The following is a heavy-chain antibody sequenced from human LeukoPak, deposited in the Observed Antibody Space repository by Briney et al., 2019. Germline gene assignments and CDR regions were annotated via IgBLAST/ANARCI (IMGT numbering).Heavy chain of an antibody. D-gene: IGHD4-23*01. CDR1: GFTFSSYW. V-gene: IGHV3-74*01. Sequence: GGSLRLSCAASGFTFSSYWMHWVRQAPGQGLVWVSRINSDGSSTSYADSVKGRFTISRDNAKNTLYLQMNNLRAEDTAVYYCSSGNSHAFDIWGQGTMVTVSS. CDR2: INSDGSST. J-gene: IGHJ3*02. CDR3: SSGNSHAFDI.